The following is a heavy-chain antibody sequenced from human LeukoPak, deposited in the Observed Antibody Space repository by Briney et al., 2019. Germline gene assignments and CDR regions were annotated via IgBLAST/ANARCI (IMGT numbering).Heavy chain of an antibody. CDR2: ISWNSGSI. J-gene: IGHJ4*02. CDR1: GFTFDDYA. CDR3: AKDWAQYYDSSGYYDY. D-gene: IGHD3-22*01. V-gene: IGHV3-9*01. Sequence: GGSLRLSCAASGFTFDDYAMHWVRQAPGKGLEWVSGISWNSGSIGYADSVKGRFTTSRDNAKNSLYLQMNSLRAEDTALYYCAKDWAQYYDSSGYYDYWGQGTLVTVSS.